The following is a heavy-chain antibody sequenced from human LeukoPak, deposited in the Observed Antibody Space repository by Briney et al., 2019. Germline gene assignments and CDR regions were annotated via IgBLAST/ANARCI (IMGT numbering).Heavy chain of an antibody. CDR1: GFTFSSSW. CDR2: IKEDGREK. CDR3: ARGGRPDY. D-gene: IGHD3-10*01. Sequence: GGSLRLSCATSGFTFSSSWMSWVRQAPGKGLECVANIKEDGREKYYVDSVKGRFAISRDNAKNSLYLQMSSLRAEDTAVYYCARGGRPDYWGQGTLVTVSS. J-gene: IGHJ4*02. V-gene: IGHV3-7*01.